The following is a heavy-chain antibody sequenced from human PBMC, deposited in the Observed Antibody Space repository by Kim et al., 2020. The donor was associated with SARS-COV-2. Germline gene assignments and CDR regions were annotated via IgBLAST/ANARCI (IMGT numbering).Heavy chain of an antibody. CDR1: GFTFSSYA. CDR2: ISGSGGST. V-gene: IGHV3-23*01. Sequence: GGSLRLSCAASGFTFSSYAMSWIRQAPGKGLEWVSAISGSGGSTYYADSVKGRFTISRDNSKNTLYLQMNSLRAEDTAVYYCAKDLTYSGDYYYYMDVWGKGTTVTVSS. CDR3: AKDLTYSGDYYYYMDV. D-gene: IGHD3-10*01. J-gene: IGHJ6*03.